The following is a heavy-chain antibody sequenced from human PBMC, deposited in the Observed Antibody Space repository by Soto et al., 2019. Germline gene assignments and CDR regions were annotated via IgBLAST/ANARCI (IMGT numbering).Heavy chain of an antibody. CDR3: ARSQTTVTSYDY. CDR2: IKYSGTT. V-gene: IGHV4-39*07. CDR1: GGSISSSSCH. J-gene: IGHJ4*02. Sequence: SETLSLTCTVSGGSISSSSCHWGWIRQPPGKGLEWIASIKYSGTTFYNPSLKSRVTISVDRSKNQFSLKLSSVTAADTAVYYCARSQTTVTSYDYWGQGTLVTVSS. D-gene: IGHD4-17*01.